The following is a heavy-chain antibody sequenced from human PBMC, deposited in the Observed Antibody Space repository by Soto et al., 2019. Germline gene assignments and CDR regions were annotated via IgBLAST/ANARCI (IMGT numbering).Heavy chain of an antibody. J-gene: IGHJ5*02. Sequence: QVQLVQSGAEVKKPGASVKVSCKASGYTFTSYAMPWVRQAPGQRLEWMGWINAGNGNTKYSQKFQGRVTITRDTSASTAYMELSSLRSDDTAVYYCEREPISVALDPWGQGTLVTVSS. CDR3: EREPISVALDP. V-gene: IGHV1-3*01. CDR1: GYTFTSYA. CDR2: INAGNGNT. D-gene: IGHD6-19*01.